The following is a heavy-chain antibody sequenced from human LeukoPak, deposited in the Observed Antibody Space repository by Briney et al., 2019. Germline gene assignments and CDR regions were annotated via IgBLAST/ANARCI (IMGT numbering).Heavy chain of an antibody. V-gene: IGHV4-59*08. CDR2: IYYSGST. D-gene: IGHD4-23*01. CDR3: ARMRDGGKPGPMV. Sequence: PSETLSLTCTVSGGSLSSYYWSWIRQPPGKGLEWIGYIYYSGSTNYNPSLKSRVTISVDTSKNQFSLKLSSVTAADTAVYYCARMRDGGKPGPMVWGQGTLVTVSS. CDR1: GGSLSSYY. J-gene: IGHJ4*02.